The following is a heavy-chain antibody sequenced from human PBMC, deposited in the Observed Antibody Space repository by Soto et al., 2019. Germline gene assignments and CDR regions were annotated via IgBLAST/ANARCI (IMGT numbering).Heavy chain of an antibody. D-gene: IGHD5-12*01. CDR1: GFTFSIYS. CDR2: ISSSSSYI. CDR3: ARVPVEMATIRKAFDI. J-gene: IGHJ3*02. V-gene: IGHV3-21*01. Sequence: PGGSLRLSCAASGFTFSIYSMNWARHAPGKGLEWVSSISSSSSYIYYADSVKGRFTISRDNAKNSLYLQMNSLRAEDTAVYYCARVPVEMATIRKAFDIWGQGTMVTVSS.